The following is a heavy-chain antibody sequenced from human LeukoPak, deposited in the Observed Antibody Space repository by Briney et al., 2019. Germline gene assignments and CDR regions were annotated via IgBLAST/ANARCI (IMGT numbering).Heavy chain of an antibody. V-gene: IGHV4-34*01. J-gene: IGHJ3*02. CDR1: GGSISSYY. Sequence: SETLSLTCTVSGGSISSYYWSWIRQPPGKGLEWIGEINHSGSTNYNPSLKSRVTISVDTSKNQFSLKLSSVTAADTAVYYCARTPTYYYDSSGYYKSAFAFDIWGQGTMVTVSS. CDR3: ARTPTYYYDSSGYYKSAFAFDI. CDR2: INHSGST. D-gene: IGHD3-22*01.